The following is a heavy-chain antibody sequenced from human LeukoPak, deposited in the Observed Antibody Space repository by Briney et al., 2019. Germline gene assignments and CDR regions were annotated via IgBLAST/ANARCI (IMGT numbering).Heavy chain of an antibody. CDR3: ARGRSGPQSYYYYYYMDV. CDR2: INHSGST. V-gene: IGHV4-34*01. D-gene: IGHD3-3*01. J-gene: IGHJ6*03. Sequence: SETLSLTCAVYGGSFSGYYWSWIRQPPGKGLEWIGEINHSGSTNYNPSLKSRVTISVDTSKNQFSLKLSSVTAADTAVYYCARGRSGPQSYYYYYYMDVWGKGTTVTVSS. CDR1: GGSFSGYY.